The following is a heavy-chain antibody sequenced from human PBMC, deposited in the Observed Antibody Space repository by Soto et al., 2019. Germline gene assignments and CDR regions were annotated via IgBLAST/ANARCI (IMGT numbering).Heavy chain of an antibody. Sequence: QVQLQESGPGLVKPSETLSLTCTVSGGSISSYYWSWIRQPPGKGLEWIGYIYYSGSTNYNPSLKSRVTISVDTSKNQFSLNLSSVTAADTAAYYCASHYDFWSAYLAWGQGTLVTVSS. CDR2: IYYSGST. J-gene: IGHJ5*02. D-gene: IGHD3-3*01. CDR1: GGSISSYY. V-gene: IGHV4-59*08. CDR3: ASHYDFWSAYLA.